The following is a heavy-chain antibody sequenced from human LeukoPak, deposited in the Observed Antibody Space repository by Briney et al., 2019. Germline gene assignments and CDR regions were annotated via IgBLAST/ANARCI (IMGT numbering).Heavy chain of an antibody. D-gene: IGHD3-3*01. CDR2: MNPNSGNT. Sequence: ASVKVSCKASGYTLTSYDINWVRQATGQGLEWMGWMNPNSGNTGYAQKFQGRVTMTRNTSISTAYMELSSLRSEDTAVYYCARVYDFWSGYYILGYWGQGTLVTVSS. CDR3: ARVYDFWSGYYILGY. CDR1: GYTLTSYD. V-gene: IGHV1-8*01. J-gene: IGHJ4*02.